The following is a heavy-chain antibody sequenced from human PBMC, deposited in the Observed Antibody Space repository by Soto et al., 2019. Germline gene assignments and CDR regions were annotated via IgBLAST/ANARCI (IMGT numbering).Heavy chain of an antibody. J-gene: IGHJ6*02. CDR3: ARYRRCSTSCYTGRNYYGMDV. CDR1: GGSISSGGYY. CDR2: IYYSGST. D-gene: IGHD2-2*02. Sequence: PSETLSLTCTVSGGSISSGGYYWSWIRQHPGKGLEWIGYIYYSGSTYYNPSLKSRVTISVDTSKNQFSLKLSSVTAADTAVYYCARYRRCSTSCYTGRNYYGMDVWGQGTTVTVSS. V-gene: IGHV4-31*03.